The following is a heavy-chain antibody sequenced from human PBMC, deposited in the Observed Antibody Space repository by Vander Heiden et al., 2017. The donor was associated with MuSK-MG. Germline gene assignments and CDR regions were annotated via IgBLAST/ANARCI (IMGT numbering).Heavy chain of an antibody. CDR2: IYYSGST. D-gene: IGHD2-15*01. V-gene: IGHV4-59*01. CDR3: ARAESPKEGQYCSGGRCYPYFDI. J-gene: IGHJ3*02. Sequence: QVQLQESGPGLVKPSETLSLTCTVSGGSISSYYWSWIRQPPGKGLEWIGYIYYSGSTNYNPSLKSRVTISVDTSKNQFSLKLSSVTAADTAVYYCARAESPKEGQYCSGGRCYPYFDIWGQGTMVTVSS. CDR1: GGSISSYY.